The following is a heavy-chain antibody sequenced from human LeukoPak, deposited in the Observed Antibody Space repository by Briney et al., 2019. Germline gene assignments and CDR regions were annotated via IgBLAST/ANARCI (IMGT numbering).Heavy chain of an antibody. D-gene: IGHD2-2*01. CDR3: AHSVGSEYCSSTSCLYYFDY. J-gene: IGHJ4*02. CDR2: IYWNDDK. V-gene: IGHV2-5*01. CDR1: GFSLSTSGVG. Sequence: SGPTLVNPTQTLTLTCTFSGFSLSTSGVGVGWIRQPPGQALEWLALIYWNDDKRYSPSLKSRLTITKDTSKNQVVLTMTNMDPVDTATYYCAHSVGSEYCSSTSCLYYFDYWGQGTLVTVSS.